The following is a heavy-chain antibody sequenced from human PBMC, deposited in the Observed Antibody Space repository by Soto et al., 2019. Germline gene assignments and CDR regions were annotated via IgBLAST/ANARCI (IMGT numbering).Heavy chain of an antibody. Sequence: PSETLSLTCTVSGGSISSGGYYWSWIRQPPGKGLEWIGYIYYSGSTYYNPSLKSRVTISVGTSKNQFSLKLSSVTAADTAVYYCARVDSSGYQPFDYWGQGTLVTVSS. CDR2: IYYSGST. V-gene: IGHV4-30-4*01. CDR1: GGSISSGGYY. J-gene: IGHJ4*02. D-gene: IGHD3-22*01. CDR3: ARVDSSGYQPFDY.